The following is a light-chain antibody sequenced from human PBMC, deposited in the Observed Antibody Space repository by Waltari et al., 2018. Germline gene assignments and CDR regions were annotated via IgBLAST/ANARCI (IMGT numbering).Light chain of an antibody. V-gene: IGKV1-16*01. CDR3: QQYFSHPLT. CDR1: QGMSNY. J-gene: IGKJ4*01. CDR2: AAS. Sequence: DIQMTQSPSSLSASVGHRVTITCRASQGMSNYLAWFQQKPGRAPKSLIYAASNLQSGVPSRFSASGSGTDFTLTISSLLPEDFATYYCQQYFSHPLTFDGGTQVEIK.